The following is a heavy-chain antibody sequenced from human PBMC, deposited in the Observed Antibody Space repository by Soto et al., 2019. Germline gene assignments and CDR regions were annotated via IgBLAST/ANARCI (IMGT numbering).Heavy chain of an antibody. Sequence: GGSLRLSCAASGFTFSTYAMTWVRQAPDKGLEWVSTISDSGANTYYADSMKGRFTISRDNSKNTLYLQMNILRAEDTAVYHCAKGRIAVAAPYNWFDPWGQGTLVTVSS. V-gene: IGHV3-23*01. J-gene: IGHJ5*02. CDR2: ISDSGANT. CDR3: AKGRIAVAAPYNWFDP. D-gene: IGHD6-19*01. CDR1: GFTFSTYA.